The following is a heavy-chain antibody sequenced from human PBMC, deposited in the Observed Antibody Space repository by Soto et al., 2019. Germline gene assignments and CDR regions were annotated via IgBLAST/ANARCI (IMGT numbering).Heavy chain of an antibody. CDR2: INGGNGNT. V-gene: IGHV1-3*01. Sequence: ASVKVSCKASGYTFTRYAMHWVRQAPGQRLEWVGWINGGNGNTRYVQKLQGRVTITRDTSARIVYMELSSLRSEDTAVYYCAREGVSTGTTSAFWFDPWGQGTLVTVSS. J-gene: IGHJ5*02. CDR1: GYTFTRYA. CDR3: AREGVSTGTTSAFWFDP. D-gene: IGHD1-1*01.